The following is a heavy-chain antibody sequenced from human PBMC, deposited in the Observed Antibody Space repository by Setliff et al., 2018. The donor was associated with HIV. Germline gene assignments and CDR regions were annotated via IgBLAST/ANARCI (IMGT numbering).Heavy chain of an antibody. J-gene: IGHJ3*02. CDR1: GYTFTSYY. V-gene: IGHV1-46*01. D-gene: IGHD6-13*01. CDR3: ARAWGTESSSWTNDAFDI. CDR2: VIPSTGDT. Sequence: ASVKVSCKASGYTFTSYYIHWVRQAPGQGLEWMGIVIPSTGDTNYAQNFQGRVTMTRDTSTNTVYMELRSLRSDDTAVYYCARAWGTESSSWTNDAFDIWGQGTMVTVSS.